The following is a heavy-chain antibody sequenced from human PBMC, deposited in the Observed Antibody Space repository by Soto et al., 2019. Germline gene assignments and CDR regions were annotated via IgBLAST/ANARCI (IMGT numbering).Heavy chain of an antibody. D-gene: IGHD2-2*01. CDR3: ARLGCSSTSCYGGYYYMDV. CDR2: IYPGDSDT. Sequence: GESLKISCKGSGYSFTSYWIGWVRQMPGKGLEWMGIIYPGDSDTRYSPSFQGQVTISADKSISTAYLQWSSLKASDTAMYYCARLGCSSTSCYGGYYYMDVWGKGTTVTVSS. V-gene: IGHV5-51*01. J-gene: IGHJ6*03. CDR1: GYSFTSYW.